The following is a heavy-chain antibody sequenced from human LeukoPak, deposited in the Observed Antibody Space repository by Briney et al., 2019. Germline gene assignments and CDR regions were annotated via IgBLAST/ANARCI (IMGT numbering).Heavy chain of an antibody. Sequence: GGSVKVSCKASGYTVTSYDINWVRQATGQGLEWMGWMNPNSGNTGYAQKFQGRVTMTRNTSISTAYMELSSLRSEDTAVYYCARGSIVVVVAATRIDAFDIWGQGTMVTVSS. J-gene: IGHJ3*02. CDR2: MNPNSGNT. CDR1: GYTVTSYD. D-gene: IGHD2-15*01. V-gene: IGHV1-8*01. CDR3: ARGSIVVVVAATRIDAFDI.